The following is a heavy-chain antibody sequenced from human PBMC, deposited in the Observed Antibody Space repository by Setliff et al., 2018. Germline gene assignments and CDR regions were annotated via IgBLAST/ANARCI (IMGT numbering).Heavy chain of an antibody. Sequence: ASETLSLTCTVSGGSISSGGYYWSWIRQHPGKGLEWIGYIYYSGSTYYNPSLKSRVTISVDTSKNQFSLKLSSVTAADTAVYYCARVALVVVIRNAFDIWGQGTRVT. CDR2: IYYSGST. D-gene: IGHD2-21*01. V-gene: IGHV4-31*03. CDR3: ARVALVVVIRNAFDI. J-gene: IGHJ3*02. CDR1: GGSISSGGYY.